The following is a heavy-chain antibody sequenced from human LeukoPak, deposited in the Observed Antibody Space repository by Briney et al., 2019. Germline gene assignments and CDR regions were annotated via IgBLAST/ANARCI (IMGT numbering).Heavy chain of an antibody. Sequence: PGGSLRLSCAASGFTFSSYWVSWVRQAPGKGLEWVANIKQDGSEKYYVDSVKGRFTISRDNAKNSLYLQMNSLRAEDTAVYYCASHSAAGTEYWGQGTLVTVSS. CDR3: ASHSAAGTEY. D-gene: IGHD6-13*01. CDR1: GFTFSSYW. J-gene: IGHJ4*02. CDR2: IKQDGSEK. V-gene: IGHV3-7*03.